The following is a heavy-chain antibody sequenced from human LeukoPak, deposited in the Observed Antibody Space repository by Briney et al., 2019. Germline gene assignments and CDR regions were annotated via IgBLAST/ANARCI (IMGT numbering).Heavy chain of an antibody. D-gene: IGHD5-18*01. CDR1: GFTFSSYR. J-gene: IGHJ4*02. CDR2: ISSSSSYI. CDR3: ARVVDTAMVTLDS. V-gene: IGHV3-21*01. Sequence: SGESLRLSCAASGFTFSSYRMNWVRQAPGKGLEWVSSISSSSSYIYYADSVMGRFTTSRDNAKNSLYLQMNSLRAEDTAVYYCARVVDTAMVTLDSWGQGTLVTVSS.